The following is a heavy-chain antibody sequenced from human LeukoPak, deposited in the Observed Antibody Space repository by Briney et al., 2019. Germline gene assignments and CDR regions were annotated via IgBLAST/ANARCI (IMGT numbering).Heavy chain of an antibody. CDR2: ISWNSGSI. V-gene: IGHV3-9*01. D-gene: IGHD1-14*01. Sequence: GGSLRLSCAASGFTFDDYAMHWVRQAPGKGLEWVSGISWNSGSIGYADSVKGRFTISRDNAKNSLYLQMNSLRGEDTAVYYCARSNPNRNALDLWGQGTMVTISS. CDR3: ARSNPNRNALDL. CDR1: GFTFDDYA. J-gene: IGHJ3*01.